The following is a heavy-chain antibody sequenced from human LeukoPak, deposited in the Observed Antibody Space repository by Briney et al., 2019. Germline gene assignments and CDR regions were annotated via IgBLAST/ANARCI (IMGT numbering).Heavy chain of an antibody. CDR3: ARDDSSGYLYYFDY. J-gene: IGHJ4*02. D-gene: IGHD3-22*01. CDR2: IKQDGSEK. Sequence: SSSSYYWGWVRQAPGKGLEWVANIKQDGSEKYYVDSVKGRFTISRDNAKNSLYLQMNSLRAEDTAVYYCARDDSSGYLYYFDYWGQGTLVTVSS. V-gene: IGHV3-7*01. CDR1: SSSSYY.